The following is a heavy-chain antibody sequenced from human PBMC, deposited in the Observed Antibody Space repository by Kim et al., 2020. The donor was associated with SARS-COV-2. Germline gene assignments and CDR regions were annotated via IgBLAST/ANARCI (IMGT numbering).Heavy chain of an antibody. CDR1: GGSISSSSYY. V-gene: IGHV4-39*07. J-gene: IGHJ4*02. Sequence: SETLSLTCTVSGGSISSSSYYWGWIRQPPGKGLEWIGSIYYSGSTYYNPSLKSRVTISVDTSKNQFSLKLSSVTAADTAVYYCARGGVQRWLQWVGYWGQGTLVTVSS. CDR3: ARGGVQRWLQWVGY. D-gene: IGHD5-12*01. CDR2: IYYSGST.